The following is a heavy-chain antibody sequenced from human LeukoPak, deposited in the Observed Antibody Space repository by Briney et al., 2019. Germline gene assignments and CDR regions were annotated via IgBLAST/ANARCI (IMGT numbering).Heavy chain of an antibody. J-gene: IGHJ3*02. Sequence: SETLSLTCTVSGGSISSTGYYWGWIRQPPGKGLDWIGSISYSGSTYYDSSLKSRLTISVDTSKNQFSLRLSSVTAADTAVYYCARQSDGGYYHDPFDIWGQGTMATVSS. CDR1: GGSISSTGYY. CDR3: ARQSDGGYYHDPFDI. D-gene: IGHD2/OR15-2a*01. V-gene: IGHV4-39*01. CDR2: ISYSGST.